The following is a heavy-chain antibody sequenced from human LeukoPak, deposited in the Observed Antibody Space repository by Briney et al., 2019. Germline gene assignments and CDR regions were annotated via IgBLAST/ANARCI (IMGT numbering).Heavy chain of an antibody. CDR2: INPKSGDT. D-gene: IGHD6-19*01. CDR3: VRDLTGGSGD. V-gene: IGHV1-2*02. CDR1: GYTFTDYY. Sequence: ASVTVSCKASGYTFTDYYMHWVRQAPGQTFEWLAWINPKSGDTHYTQKFQGRVTVTTDTSITSVYMELSGLQSDDTAVYYCVRDLTGGSGDWGQGTLVTVSS. J-gene: IGHJ4*02.